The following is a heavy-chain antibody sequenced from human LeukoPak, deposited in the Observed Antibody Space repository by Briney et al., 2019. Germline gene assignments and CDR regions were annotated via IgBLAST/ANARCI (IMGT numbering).Heavy chain of an antibody. D-gene: IGHD6-6*01. V-gene: IGHV1-69*05. J-gene: IGHJ5*01. CDR1: GGTFSSYA. CDR3: ARDWSGSSSLTNWFDS. CDR2: IIPIFGTA. Sequence: ASVKVSCKASGGTFSSYAISWVRQAPGQGLEWMGGIIPIFGTANYAQKFQGRVTITTDESTSTAYMELSSLRSEDTAVYYCARDWSGSSSLTNWFDSWGQGTLVTVSS.